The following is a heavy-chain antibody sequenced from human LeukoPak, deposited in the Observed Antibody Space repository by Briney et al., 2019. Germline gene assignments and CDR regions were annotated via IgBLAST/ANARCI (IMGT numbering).Heavy chain of an antibody. J-gene: IGHJ4*02. Sequence: SETLALTCTVSVGFISSYYWSWIPQPAGKGLECIGRIYTSGSTNYNPYLKSRVTMSVDTSKNQFSLKLSSVSAADTAVYYCARDPGTVTNRFDYWGQGTLVTVSS. CDR3: ARDPGTVTNRFDY. CDR1: VGFISSYY. V-gene: IGHV4-4*07. D-gene: IGHD4-17*01. CDR2: IYTSGST.